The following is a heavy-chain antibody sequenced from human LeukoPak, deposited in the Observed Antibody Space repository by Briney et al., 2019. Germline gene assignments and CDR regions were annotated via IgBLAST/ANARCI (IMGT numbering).Heavy chain of an antibody. CDR2: ISSSSSYI. J-gene: IGHJ4*02. V-gene: IGHV3-21*01. CDR3: ARDRYGSGTYYTGYDY. D-gene: IGHD3-10*01. CDR1: GFTFSSYA. Sequence: GGSLRLSCAASGFTFSSYAMSWVRQAPGKGLEWVSSISSSSSYIYYADSVKGRFTISRDNAKNSLYLQMNSLRAEDTAVYYCARDRYGSGTYYTGYDYWGQGTLVTVSS.